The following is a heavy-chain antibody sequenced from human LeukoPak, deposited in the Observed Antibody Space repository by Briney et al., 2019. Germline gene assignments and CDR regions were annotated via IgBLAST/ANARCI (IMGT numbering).Heavy chain of an antibody. CDR2: IYPGDSDT. D-gene: IGHD5-18*01. CDR1: GYSFTSYW. Sequence: GESLKISCKGSGYSFTSYWIGWVRQIPGEGLEWIGIIYPGDSDTRYSPSFQGQVTISADKSISTAYLQWSSLKASDAAMYYCARRRYSDAMYYFDYWGQGTLVTVSS. J-gene: IGHJ4*02. V-gene: IGHV5-51*01. CDR3: ARRRYSDAMYYFDY.